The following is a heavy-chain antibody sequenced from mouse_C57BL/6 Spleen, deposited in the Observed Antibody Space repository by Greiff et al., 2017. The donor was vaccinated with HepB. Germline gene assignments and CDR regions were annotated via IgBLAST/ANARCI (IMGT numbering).Heavy chain of an antibody. CDR1: GYTFTDYY. V-gene: IGHV1-19*01. Sequence: EVQLQESGPVLVKPGASVKMSCKASGYTFTDYYMNWVKQSHGKSLEWIGVINPYNGGTSYNQKFKGKATLTVDKSSSTAYMELNSLTSEDSAVYYCAGGAADYFDYWGQGTTLTVSS. J-gene: IGHJ2*01. CDR3: AGGAADYFDY. CDR2: INPYNGGT.